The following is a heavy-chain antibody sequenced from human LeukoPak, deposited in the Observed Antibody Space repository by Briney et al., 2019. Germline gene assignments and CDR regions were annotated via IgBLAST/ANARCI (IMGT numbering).Heavy chain of an antibody. V-gene: IGHV4-39*07. J-gene: IGHJ6*03. CDR3: ARDLAVDYYYYMDV. CDR1: GGSISSSSYY. CDR2: IYYSGST. D-gene: IGHD2-15*01. Sequence: PSETLSLTCSVFGGSISSSSYYWGWIRQPPGKGLEWIGSIYYSGSTYYNLSLKSRVTISIDTSKNQFSLKLSSVTAADTAVYYCARDLAVDYYYYMDVWGKGTTVTISS.